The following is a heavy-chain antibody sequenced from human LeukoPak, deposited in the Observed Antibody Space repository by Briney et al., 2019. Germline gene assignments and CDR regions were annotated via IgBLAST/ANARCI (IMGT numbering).Heavy chain of an antibody. V-gene: IGHV4-4*07. D-gene: IGHD2-21*01. Sequence: SETLSLTCSVSGVSVGSHFWSWVRQPAGKALEWIGRVSASGAISSNPSLNSRVTMSLDTSKNQFSLKLTSVTAADTAVYFCARAYCGGDCTAGGAFDIWDQGTMVTVSS. CDR2: VSASGAI. CDR1: GVSVGSHF. J-gene: IGHJ3*02. CDR3: ARAYCGGDCTAGGAFDI.